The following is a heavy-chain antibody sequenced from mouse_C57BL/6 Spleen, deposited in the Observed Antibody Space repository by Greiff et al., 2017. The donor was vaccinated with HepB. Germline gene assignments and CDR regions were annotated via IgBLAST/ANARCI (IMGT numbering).Heavy chain of an antibody. V-gene: IGHV1-80*01. D-gene: IGHD1-1*01. CDR3: ARSPIYYYGSSPAFDV. J-gene: IGHJ1*03. Sequence: VQLQQSGAELVKPGASVKISCKASGYAFSSYWMNWVKQRPGKGLEWIGQIYPGDGDTNYNGKFKGKATLTADKSSSTAYMQLSSLTSEDSAVYYCARSPIYYYGSSPAFDVWGTGTTVTVSS. CDR2: IYPGDGDT. CDR1: GYAFSSYW.